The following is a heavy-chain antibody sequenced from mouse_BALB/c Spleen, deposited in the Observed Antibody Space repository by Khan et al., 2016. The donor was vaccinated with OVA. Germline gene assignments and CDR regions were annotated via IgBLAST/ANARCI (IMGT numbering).Heavy chain of an antibody. J-gene: IGHJ3*01. Sequence: EVKVVESGGDLVKPGGSLKLSCAASGFTFSTYGMSWVRQTPDKRLEWVAALSSGGSYTYYPDSVKGRFIISRDNAKNTLYLQMSSLKSEDTAMYYCTRRAYYYNSEGFAYWGQGTLVTVAA. V-gene: IGHV5-6*02. CDR2: LSSGGSYT. CDR1: GFTFSTYG. D-gene: IGHD1-1*01. CDR3: TRRAYYYNSEGFAY.